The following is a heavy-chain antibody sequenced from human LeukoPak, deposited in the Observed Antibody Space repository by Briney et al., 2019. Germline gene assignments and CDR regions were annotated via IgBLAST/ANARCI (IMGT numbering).Heavy chain of an antibody. J-gene: IGHJ6*02. V-gene: IGHV3-23*01. CDR2: LGGLSESV. Sequence: GGSLRRSCAASGFIFSNYAMTWVRQAPGKGLEWVSILGGLSESVYYPDSVKGRFTVSRDNSKDTLYLEINSLRGEDTATYYCARRWLGDPYGMDVWGQGTTVTVSS. D-gene: IGHD3-10*01. CDR3: ARRWLGDPYGMDV. CDR1: GFIFSNYA.